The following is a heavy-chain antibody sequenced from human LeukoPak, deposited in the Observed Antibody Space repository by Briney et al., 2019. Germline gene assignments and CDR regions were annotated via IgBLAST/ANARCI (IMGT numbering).Heavy chain of an antibody. D-gene: IGHD4-17*01. V-gene: IGHV3-23*01. CDR1: GFTFSSYA. J-gene: IGHJ4*02. CDR3: AKWMTTATTSDY. CDR2: ISESDGRT. Sequence: PGGSLRLSCAASGFTFSSYAMSWVRQAPGKGLECVSTISESDGRTYYADSVKGRFTISRDNSNNRLYLEMNSLRAEDTAVYYCAKWMTTATTSDYWGQGTLVTVSS.